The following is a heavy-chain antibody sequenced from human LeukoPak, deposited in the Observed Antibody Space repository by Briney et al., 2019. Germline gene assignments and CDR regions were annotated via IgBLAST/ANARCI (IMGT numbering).Heavy chain of an antibody. CDR3: AKAGRWLQFPIDY. CDR2: ISGSCGST. D-gene: IGHD5-24*01. J-gene: IGHJ4*02. Sequence: GGSLRLSCAASGFTFSSYAMSWVRQAPGKGLEWVSAISGSCGSTYYADSVKGRFTICRDNSKNTLYLQMNSLRAEDTAVYYCAKAGRWLQFPIDYWGQGTLVTVSS. V-gene: IGHV3-23*01. CDR1: GFTFSSYA.